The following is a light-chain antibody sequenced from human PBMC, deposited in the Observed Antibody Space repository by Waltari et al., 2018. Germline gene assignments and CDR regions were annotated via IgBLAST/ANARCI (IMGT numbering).Light chain of an antibody. CDR3: GTWDSSLNIGM. Sequence: QSVLTQPPSVSAAPGQKVTISCSGSRSNIWNTYLSLYQQVPGTAPRLLIYENNKRPSGIPDRFSGSKSGTSGTLAITGVQTADEADYYCGTWDSSLNIGMFGGGTKLTVL. CDR1: RSNIWNTY. J-gene: IGLJ3*02. CDR2: ENN. V-gene: IGLV1-51*02.